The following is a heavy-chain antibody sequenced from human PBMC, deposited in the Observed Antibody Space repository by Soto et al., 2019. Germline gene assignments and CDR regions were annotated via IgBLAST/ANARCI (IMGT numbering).Heavy chain of an antibody. CDR2: INPDGSAR. J-gene: IGHJ4*02. V-gene: IGHV3-7*01. Sequence: PGGSLRLSCAASGFAYSNYWMTWARQTPGTGLEWVANINPDGSARHYVESVKGRFTISRDNAKTSLYLEMNSLRAEDTAVYYCARHIDWSFDYWGQGTLVTV. CDR1: GFAYSNYW. CDR3: ARHIDWSFDY. D-gene: IGHD3-9*01.